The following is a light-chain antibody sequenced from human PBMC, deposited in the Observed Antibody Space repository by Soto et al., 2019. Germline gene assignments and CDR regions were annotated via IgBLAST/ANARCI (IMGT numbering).Light chain of an antibody. CDR1: SSDVGDYNY. CDR3: SSYTSSSTVV. V-gene: IGLV2-14*01. CDR2: DVS. J-gene: IGLJ2*01. Sequence: QSALTQPASVSGSPGQSITISCTGTSSDVGDYNYVSWYQQHPGKAPKLMIYDVSNRPSGVSNRFSGSKSGNTASLTISGLLAEDESDYYCSSYTSSSTVVFGGGTKLTVL.